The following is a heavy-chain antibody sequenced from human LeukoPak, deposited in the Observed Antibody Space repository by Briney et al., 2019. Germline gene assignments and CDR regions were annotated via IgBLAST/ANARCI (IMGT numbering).Heavy chain of an antibody. CDR1: GGSISTYY. D-gene: IGHD6-19*01. CDR3: ARGYSSGWADY. Sequence: SETLSLTCTVSGGSISTYYWSWVRQPPGKGLEWIGYIYYSGSTNYNPSLKSRVTISVDTSKKQFSLKLSSVTAADTAVYYCARGYSSGWADYWGQGTLVTVSS. V-gene: IGHV4-59*01. CDR2: IYYSGST. J-gene: IGHJ4*02.